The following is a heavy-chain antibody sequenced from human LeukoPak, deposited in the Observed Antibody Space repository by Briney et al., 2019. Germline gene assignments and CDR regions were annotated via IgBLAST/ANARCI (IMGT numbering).Heavy chain of an antibody. CDR1: GFTFSSYS. V-gene: IGHV3-21*01. CDR3: ARDLNYYDSSGYHNPDAFDI. J-gene: IGHJ3*02. D-gene: IGHD3-22*01. Sequence: PGGSLRLSCAASGFTFSSYSLNWVRQAPGKGLEWVSGIGGSSIGHSTHYADSVKGRFTISRDNSKNSLYLQMNSLRAEDTAVYYCARDLNYYDSSGYHNPDAFDIWGQGTMVTVSS. CDR2: IGGSSIGH.